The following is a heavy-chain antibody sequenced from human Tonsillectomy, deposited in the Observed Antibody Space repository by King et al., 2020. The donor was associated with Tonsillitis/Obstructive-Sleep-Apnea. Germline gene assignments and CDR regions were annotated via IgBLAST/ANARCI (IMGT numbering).Heavy chain of an antibody. J-gene: IGHJ4*02. Sequence: VQLVESGGGVVQPGRSLRLSCAASGFTFSNYGMHWVRQAPGKGLEWVAVISYDGTNADYGVSVKGRFTISIDNSKNTLYLQMNSLRAEDTAVYYCAKDTGPIAVAGEFDYWGQGTLVTVSS. D-gene: IGHD6-19*01. V-gene: IGHV3-30*18. CDR2: ISYDGTNA. CDR3: AKDTGPIAVAGEFDY. CDR1: GFTFSNYG.